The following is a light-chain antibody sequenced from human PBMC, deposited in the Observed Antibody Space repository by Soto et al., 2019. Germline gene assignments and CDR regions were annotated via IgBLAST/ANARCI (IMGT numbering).Light chain of an antibody. V-gene: IGLV2-8*01. CDR3: LSYAGINNFDV. CDR1: SSDVGAYDS. J-gene: IGLJ1*01. Sequence: QSALTQPPSASGSPGQSVVISCTGTSSDVGAYDSVSWYQQHPGKVPRLMIYEVNNRPSGVPDRFSGSKSGNTASLIVSGLQAEDEADYYCLSYAGINNFDVFGTGTKVTVL. CDR2: EVN.